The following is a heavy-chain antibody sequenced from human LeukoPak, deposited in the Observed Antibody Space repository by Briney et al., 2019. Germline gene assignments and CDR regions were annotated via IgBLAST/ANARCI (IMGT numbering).Heavy chain of an antibody. Sequence: GGSLRLSCAASGLTFSSYWMSWVRQAPGKGLEWVANIKQDGSEKYYVDSVKGRFTISRDNAKNSLYLQMNSLRAEDTAVYYCARDQASDYYDTSGYYYGFFDYWGQGTLVTVSS. CDR1: GLTFSSYW. CDR3: ARDQASDYYDTSGYYYGFFDY. V-gene: IGHV3-7*01. D-gene: IGHD3-22*01. CDR2: IKQDGSEK. J-gene: IGHJ4*02.